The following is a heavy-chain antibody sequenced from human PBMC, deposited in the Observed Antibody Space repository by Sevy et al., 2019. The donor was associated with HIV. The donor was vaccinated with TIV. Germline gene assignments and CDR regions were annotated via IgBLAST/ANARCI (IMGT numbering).Heavy chain of an antibody. CDR2: IYDSGST. J-gene: IGHJ4*02. Sequence: SETLSLTCTVSGGSISSHCWSWIRQPPGKGLEWIGYIYDSGSTNYNPSLKSRLTISVDTSKNQFSLKLSSVTAADTAVYYCARHGAAGTSGYYDFGYWGQGTLVTVSS. CDR1: GGSISSHC. V-gene: IGHV4-59*08. D-gene: IGHD3-22*01. CDR3: ARHGAAGTSGYYDFGY.